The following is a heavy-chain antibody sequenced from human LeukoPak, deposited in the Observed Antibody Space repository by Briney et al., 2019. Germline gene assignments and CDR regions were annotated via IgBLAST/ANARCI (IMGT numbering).Heavy chain of an antibody. V-gene: IGHV3-48*03. CDR2: ISSSGSTI. D-gene: IGHD3-22*01. Sequence: GGSLRFSCAASGFTFSSYEMNWVRQAPGKGLEWVSYISSSGSTIYYADSVKGRFTISRDNAKNSLYLQMNSLRAEDTAVYYCARDDPHLLLPAYYYYGMDVWGQGTTVTVSS. CDR3: ARDDPHLLLPAYYYYGMDV. J-gene: IGHJ6*02. CDR1: GFTFSSYE.